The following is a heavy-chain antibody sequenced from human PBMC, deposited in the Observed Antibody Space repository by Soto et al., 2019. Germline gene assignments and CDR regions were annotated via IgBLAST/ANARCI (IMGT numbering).Heavy chain of an antibody. CDR2: IYYSGST. CDR3: ARGRGATVTPSGIWYAFDI. J-gene: IGHJ3*02. CDR1: GGSISSYY. Sequence: PSETLSLTCTVSGGSISSYYWSWIRQPPGKGLEWIGYIYYSGSTTYNPSLQSRVTISVDTYKNQFSLKLSSVTAADTAVYYCARGRGATVTPSGIWYAFDIRGQGTMVTVSS. D-gene: IGHD4-17*01. V-gene: IGHV4-59*01.